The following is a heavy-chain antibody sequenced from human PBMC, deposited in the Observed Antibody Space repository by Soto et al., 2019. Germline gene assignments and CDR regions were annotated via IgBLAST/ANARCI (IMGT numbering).Heavy chain of an antibody. D-gene: IGHD3-16*01. CDR2: ISYDGSNK. CDR3: ARANGGGNWFDP. CDR1: GFTFSSYA. V-gene: IGHV3-30-3*01. Sequence: GGSLRLPCAASGFTFSSYAMHWVRQAPGKGLEWVAVISYDGSNKYYADSVKGRFTISRDNSKNTLYLQMNSLRAEDTAVYYCARANGGGNWFDPWGQGTLVTVSS. J-gene: IGHJ5*02.